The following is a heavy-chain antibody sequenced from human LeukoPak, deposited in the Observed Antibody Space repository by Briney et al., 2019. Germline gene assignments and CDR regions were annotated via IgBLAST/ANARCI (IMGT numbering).Heavy chain of an antibody. Sequence: PGGSLRLSCAASGFTFTSYAMSWVRQAPGKGLEWVSSICGSGSSTYYADSVKGRFTISRDNSKNTLYLQMNSLRAEDTAVYYCAKGLLGGVTVPFDYWGQGTLVTVSS. CDR2: ICGSGSST. CDR1: GFTFTSYA. J-gene: IGHJ4*02. CDR3: AKGLLGGVTVPFDY. V-gene: IGHV3-23*01. D-gene: IGHD3-16*01.